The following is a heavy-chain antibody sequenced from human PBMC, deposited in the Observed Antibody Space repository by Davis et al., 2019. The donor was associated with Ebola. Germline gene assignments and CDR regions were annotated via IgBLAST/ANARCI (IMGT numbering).Heavy chain of an antibody. D-gene: IGHD3-22*01. J-gene: IGHJ6*02. CDR1: GFTFSSYW. V-gene: IGHV3-74*01. CDR2: INSDGSST. CDR3: ARAGGDSSGPYYYYYGMDV. Sequence: PGGSLRLSCAASGFTFSSYWMHWVRQAPGKGLVWVSRINSDGSSTSYADSVKGRFTISRDNAKNTLYLQMNSLRAEDTAVYYCARAGGDSSGPYYYYYGMDVWGQGTTVTVSS.